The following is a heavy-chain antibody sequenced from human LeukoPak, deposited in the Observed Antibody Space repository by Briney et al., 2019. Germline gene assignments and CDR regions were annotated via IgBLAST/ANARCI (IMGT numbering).Heavy chain of an antibody. CDR3: ARVDFWSGLY. CDR2: ISSSSSTI. Sequence: GGSLRLSCAASGFTFSSYSMNWVRQAPGKGLEWVSYISSSSSTIYYADSVKGRFTISRDNAKNSLYLQMNSLRAEDTAVYYCARVDFWSGLYWGQGTLVTVSS. CDR1: GFTFSSYS. V-gene: IGHV3-48*01. J-gene: IGHJ4*02. D-gene: IGHD3-3*01.